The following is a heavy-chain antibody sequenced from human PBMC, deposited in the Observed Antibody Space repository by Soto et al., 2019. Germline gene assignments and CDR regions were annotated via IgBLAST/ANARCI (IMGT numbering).Heavy chain of an antibody. J-gene: IGHJ4*02. CDR2: IHTDGST. V-gene: IGHV3-53*01. D-gene: IGHD6-19*01. CDR1: GFSVTYNY. Sequence: EVQLVESGGGLIQPGGSLRLSCAASGFSVTYNYMSWVRQAPGKGLEWVSFIHTDGSTYYADSVKGRFTITRDTSRNTAFLQLNSLGAGDTAVYFCARGVAGTESPFDFWGQGNLVTVSS. CDR3: ARGVAGTESPFDF.